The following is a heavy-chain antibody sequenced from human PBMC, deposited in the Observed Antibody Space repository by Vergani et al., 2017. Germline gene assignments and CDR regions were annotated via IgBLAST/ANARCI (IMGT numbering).Heavy chain of an antibody. J-gene: IGHJ6*03. Sequence: EVQLLESGGGLVQPGGSLRLSCAASGFTFSSYSMNWVRQAPGKGLEWVSSISSSSSYIYYADSVKGRFTISSDNAKNSLYLQKNSLRAEDTAVYYCARDNMVVAATPYYYYMDVWGKGTTVTVSS. CDR1: GFTFSSYS. V-gene: IGHV3-21*01. D-gene: IGHD2-15*01. CDR2: ISSSSSYI. CDR3: ARDNMVVAATPYYYYMDV.